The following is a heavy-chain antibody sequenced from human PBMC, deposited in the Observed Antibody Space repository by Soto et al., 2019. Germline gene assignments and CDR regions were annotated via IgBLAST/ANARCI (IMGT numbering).Heavy chain of an antibody. CDR1: GDSLSSYY. V-gene: IGHV4-59*01. Sequence: PSETLSLTCTVSGDSLSSYYWSWIRQPPGKGLEWIGYVYSTGSTNYNPSLKSRVTISLDTSKNQFSLTLSSVTAADTAVYYCARAPSSGWKGFLDYWGQGTLVTVSS. J-gene: IGHJ4*02. D-gene: IGHD6-19*01. CDR2: VYSTGST. CDR3: ARAPSSGWKGFLDY.